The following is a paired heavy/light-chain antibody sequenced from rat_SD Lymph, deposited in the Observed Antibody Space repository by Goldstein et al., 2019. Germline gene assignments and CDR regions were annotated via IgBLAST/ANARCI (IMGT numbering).Light chain of an antibody. CDR1: QSLVASDKNTY. J-gene: IGKJ5*01. V-gene: IGKV1S14*01. Sequence: DVVMTQTPPSLSVAIGQSVSISCKSSQSLVASDKNTYLNWLLQSPGRSPKRLIYQVSKLDSGVPDRFSGSGSEKDFTLKISRVEAEDLGVYYCLQGTHLPLTFGSGTKLEIK. CDR3: LQGTHLPLT. CDR2: QVS.
Heavy chain of an antibody. CDR3: ARGRATY. D-gene: IGHD1-11*01. CDR2: ISSSSSYI. CDR1: GFTFSNYG. Sequence: EVQLVESGGGLVQPGRSLKLSCLASGFTFSNYGMNWIRQAPGKGLEWVASISSSSSYIYYADTVKGRFTISRDNAKNTLYLQMTSLRSEDTALYYCARGRATYWGQGTLVTVSS. J-gene: IGHJ3*01. V-gene: IGHV5-34*01.